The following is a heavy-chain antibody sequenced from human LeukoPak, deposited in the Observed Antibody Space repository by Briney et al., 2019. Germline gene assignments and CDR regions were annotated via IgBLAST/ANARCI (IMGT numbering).Heavy chain of an antibody. V-gene: IGHV4-31*03. CDR2: IYYSGSA. Sequence: SETLSLTCSVSGGAIGSDGYYWNWIRQHPGKGLEWVGYIYYSGSASYNPSLKSRVTISVDTSKNQFSLRLSSVTAADTAVYYCARGSYYGFSGDSWGQGSLVTVSS. CDR3: ARGSYYGFSGDS. CDR1: GGAIGSDGYY. D-gene: IGHD3-10*01. J-gene: IGHJ4*02.